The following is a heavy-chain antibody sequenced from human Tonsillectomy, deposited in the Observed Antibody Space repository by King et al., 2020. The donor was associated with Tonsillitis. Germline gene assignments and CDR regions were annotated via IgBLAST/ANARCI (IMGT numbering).Heavy chain of an antibody. CDR2: ISGSGGST. Sequence: VQLVESGGGLVQPGGSLRLSCAASGFTFSSYAMSWVRQAPGKGLEWVSAISGSGGSTYYADSVKGRFTISRDNSKNTLYLPMHSLRAEDTALFYCAKEIVGATTWYYGMDVWGQGTTVTVSS. D-gene: IGHD1-26*01. CDR1: GFTFSSYA. J-gene: IGHJ6*02. CDR3: AKEIVGATTWYYGMDV. V-gene: IGHV3-23*04.